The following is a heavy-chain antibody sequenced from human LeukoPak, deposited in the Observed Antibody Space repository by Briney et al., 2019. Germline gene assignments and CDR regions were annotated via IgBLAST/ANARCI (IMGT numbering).Heavy chain of an antibody. D-gene: IGHD3-22*01. V-gene: IGHV4-59*08. J-gene: IGHJ3*02. CDR1: GGSISYYY. CDR2: IYYSGST. Sequence: PSETLSLTCTVSGGSISYYYWSWIRQPPGKGLEWIGYIYYSGSTNYNPSLKSRVTISVDTSKNQFSLKLSSVTAADTAEYYCARGQDYYDSSGYYYITFAFDIWGQGTMVTVSS. CDR3: ARGQDYYDSSGYYYITFAFDI.